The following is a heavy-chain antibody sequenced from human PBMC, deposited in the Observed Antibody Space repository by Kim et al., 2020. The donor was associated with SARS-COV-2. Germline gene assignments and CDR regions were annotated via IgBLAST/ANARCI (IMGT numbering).Heavy chain of an antibody. D-gene: IGHD2-21*02. J-gene: IGHJ4*02. V-gene: IGHV1-69*13. CDR2: IIPIFGTA. Sequence: SVKVSCKASGGTFSSYAISWVRQAPGQGLEWMGGIIPIFGTANYAQKFQGRVTITADESTSTAYMELSSLRSEDTAVYYCARVGIGVYCGGDCYSHWGQGTLVTVSS. CDR1: GGTFSSYA. CDR3: ARVGIGVYCGGDCYSH.